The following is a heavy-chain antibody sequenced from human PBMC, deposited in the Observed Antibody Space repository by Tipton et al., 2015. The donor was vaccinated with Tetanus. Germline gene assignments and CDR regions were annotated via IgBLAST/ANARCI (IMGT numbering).Heavy chain of an antibody. CDR2: VYYSGST. CDR3: ARDQGGGRVVRLNWFDP. V-gene: IGHV4-31*03. CDR1: GGSISSGGFF. J-gene: IGHJ5*02. Sequence: TLSLTCTVSGGSISSGGFFWNWIRQFPGKGLEWIGYVYYSGSTFYNPSLKSRVSISVDTSKNQFSLNLTSVTAADTAVYYCARDQGGGRVVRLNWFDPWGQGALVTVSS. D-gene: IGHD6-6*01.